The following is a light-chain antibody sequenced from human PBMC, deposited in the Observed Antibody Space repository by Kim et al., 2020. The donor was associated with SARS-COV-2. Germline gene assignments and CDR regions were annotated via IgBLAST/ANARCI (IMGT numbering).Light chain of an antibody. V-gene: IGLV3-21*02. J-gene: IGLJ1*01. CDR2: YNV. Sequence: SYELTQPPSVSVAPGETATITCGGDDIGGKSVRWYQQKPGQAPVLVVYYNVDRPPGIPERFAGSNSGNTATLSISRVEVGDVGDYYCQLWDSLSDHYVFG. CDR1: DIGGKS. CDR3: QLWDSLSDHYV.